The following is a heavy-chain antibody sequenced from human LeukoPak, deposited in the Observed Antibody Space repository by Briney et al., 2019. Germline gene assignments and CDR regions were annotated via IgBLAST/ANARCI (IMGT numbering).Heavy chain of an antibody. CDR2: ISVDGTNE. CDR1: GFTFSGYG. J-gene: IGHJ5*02. Sequence: AGSLRLSCAASGFTFSGYGMHWVRQAPGKGLEWVAVISVDGTNEYYADSVKGRFTICRDNSKNTLYLQMNSLRAEDTAVYYCAKGVGYGDYSFDPWGQGTLVTVSS. D-gene: IGHD4-17*01. V-gene: IGHV3-30*18. CDR3: AKGVGYGDYSFDP.